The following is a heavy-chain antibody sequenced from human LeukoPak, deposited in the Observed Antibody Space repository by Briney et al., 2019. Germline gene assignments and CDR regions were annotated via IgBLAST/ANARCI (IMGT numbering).Heavy chain of an antibody. Sequence: GGSLRLSCAASGFTFSSYAMHWVRQAPGKGLEWVAVISYDGSNKYYADSVKGRFTISRDNSKNTLYLQMNSLRAEDTAVYYCARTRITMVRGVIQDYYFDYWGQGTLVTVSS. CDR3: ARTRITMVRGVIQDYYFDY. CDR1: GFTFSSYA. CDR2: ISYDGSNK. D-gene: IGHD3-10*01. V-gene: IGHV3-30*04. J-gene: IGHJ4*02.